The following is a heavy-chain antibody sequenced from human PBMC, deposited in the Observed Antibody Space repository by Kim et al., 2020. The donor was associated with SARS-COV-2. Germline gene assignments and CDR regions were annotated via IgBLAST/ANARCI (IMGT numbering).Heavy chain of an antibody. D-gene: IGHD2-21*02. Sequence: SETLSLTCTVSGGSISSGSYYWSWIRQPAGKGLEWIGRIYTSGSTNYNPSLKSRVTISVDTSKNQFSLKLSSVTAADTAVYYCARGLVTAIPDWGQGTLVTVSS. J-gene: IGHJ4*02. CDR3: ARGLVTAIPD. CDR2: IYTSGST. CDR1: GGSISSGSYY. V-gene: IGHV4-61*02.